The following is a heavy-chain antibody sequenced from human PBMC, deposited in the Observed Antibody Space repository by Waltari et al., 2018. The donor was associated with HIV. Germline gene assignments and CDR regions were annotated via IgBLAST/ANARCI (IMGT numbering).Heavy chain of an antibody. V-gene: IGHV4-39*01. CDR1: GGSISSRSYY. J-gene: IGHJ2*01. CDR2: IYYSGST. D-gene: IGHD3-10*01. CDR3: ASYYGSGPGYFDL. Sequence: QLQLQESGPGLVKPSETLSLTCTVSGGSISSRSYYWGWIRQPPGKGLGWIGSIYYSGSTYSHPSLKRRVTIAVDTSKNQFSPKLSSVTAADTAVYYCASYYGSGPGYFDLWGRGTLVTVSS.